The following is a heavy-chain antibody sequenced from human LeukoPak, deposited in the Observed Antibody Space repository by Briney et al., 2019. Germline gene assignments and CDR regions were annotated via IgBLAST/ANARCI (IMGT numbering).Heavy chain of an antibody. CDR3: AGVYDILTGYYKEDAFDI. Sequence: KPSETLSLTCTVSGGSTSSYYWSWIRQPPGKGLEWIGYIYYSGSTNYNPSLKSRVTISVGTSKNQFSLKLSSVTAADTAVYYCAGVYDILTGYYKEDAFDIWGQGTMVTVSS. V-gene: IGHV4-59*01. D-gene: IGHD3-9*01. CDR2: IYYSGST. CDR1: GGSTSSYY. J-gene: IGHJ3*02.